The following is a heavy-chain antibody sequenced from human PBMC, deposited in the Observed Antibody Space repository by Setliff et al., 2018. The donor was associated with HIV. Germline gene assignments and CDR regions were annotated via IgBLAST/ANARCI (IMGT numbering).Heavy chain of an antibody. Sequence: ASVKVSCKVSGYTLTEVSIHWVRQAPGKGLEWMGYFDPEDGSTSYAQKFQGRVTMTRDTSTSTVYMELSSLRSEDTAVYYCARAPTYSITIFGVVIAYFDYWGQGTLVTVSS. V-gene: IGHV1-24*01. CDR1: GYTLTEVS. D-gene: IGHD3-3*01. J-gene: IGHJ4*02. CDR3: ARAPTYSITIFGVVIAYFDY. CDR2: FDPEDGST.